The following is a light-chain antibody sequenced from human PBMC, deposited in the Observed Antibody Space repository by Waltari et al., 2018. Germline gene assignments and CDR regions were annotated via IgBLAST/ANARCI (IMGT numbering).Light chain of an antibody. CDR2: DVS. Sequence: QSALTQPASVSGSPGQSIPISCTGTSSDVGGYNYVSWYQQHPGKAPKLMIYDVSNRPSGVANRFSGSKSGNTASLTISGLQAEDEADYYCSSYTSSSTVVFGGGTKLTVL. V-gene: IGLV2-14*03. CDR3: SSYTSSSTVV. CDR1: SSDVGGYNY. J-gene: IGLJ2*01.